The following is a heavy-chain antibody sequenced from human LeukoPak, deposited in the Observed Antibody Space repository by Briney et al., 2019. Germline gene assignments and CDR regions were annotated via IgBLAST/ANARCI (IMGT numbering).Heavy chain of an antibody. J-gene: IGHJ2*01. CDR3: ARDREVGGFDL. CDR1: GDSVSSNNGA. Sequence: SQTLSLTCTISGDSVSSNNGAWHWIRQYPSRVLEWLGRTCYRSKWYNDYAVSVKSRITINPDTSKNQFSQQLNSVAPEHTALYYCARDREVGGFDLWGRGTLVNVSS. V-gene: IGHV6-1*01. D-gene: IGHD3-16*01. CDR2: TCYRSKWYN.